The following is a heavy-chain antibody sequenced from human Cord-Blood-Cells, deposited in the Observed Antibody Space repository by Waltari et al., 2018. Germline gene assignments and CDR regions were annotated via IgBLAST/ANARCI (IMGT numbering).Heavy chain of an antibody. CDR1: GYTFTSSG. D-gene: IGHD1-20*01. V-gene: IGHV1-18*04. CDR2: ISAYNGNT. J-gene: IGHJ6*03. CDR3: ARLVTGTTNYYYMDV. Sequence: QVQLVQSGAEVKKPGDSVKVPCKASGYTFTSSGISWVRQAPGQGLEWMGWISAYNGNTNYAQKLQGRVTMTTDTSTSTAYMELRSLRSDDTAVYYCARLVTGTTNYYYMDVWGKGTTVTVSS.